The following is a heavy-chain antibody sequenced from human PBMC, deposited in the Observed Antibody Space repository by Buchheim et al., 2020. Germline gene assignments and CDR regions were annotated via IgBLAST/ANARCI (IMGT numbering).Heavy chain of an antibody. CDR1: GASINSGGYY. CDR3: ARGSYQTGWRGFSYYSMDV. CDR2: IYSGGST. D-gene: IGHD6-19*01. J-gene: IGHJ6*02. V-gene: IGHV4-39*07. Sequence: HLQGSGPGLVRPSETLSLTCTVSGASINSGGYYWDWVRQPPGKGLEWVGHIYSGGSTYFNPFLKIRVTISFDASNNQISLMLTSVTAADTGTYYCARGSYQTGWRGFSYYSMDVWGQGT.